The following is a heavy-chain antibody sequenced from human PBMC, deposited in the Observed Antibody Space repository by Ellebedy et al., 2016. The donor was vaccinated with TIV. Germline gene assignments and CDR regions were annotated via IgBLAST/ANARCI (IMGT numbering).Heavy chain of an antibody. CDR2: ISGDETDI. J-gene: IGHJ3*02. V-gene: IGHV3-74*01. Sequence: HTGGSLRLSCAASRFTFSYYWMNWVRQAPGQGLAWVARISGDETDITYADSVKGRFTISRDNAKNTLYLQMNSLRAEDTAVYYCARDFRIAAAGTAALNIWGQGTMVTVSS. CDR1: RFTFSYYW. D-gene: IGHD6-13*01. CDR3: ARDFRIAAAGTAALNI.